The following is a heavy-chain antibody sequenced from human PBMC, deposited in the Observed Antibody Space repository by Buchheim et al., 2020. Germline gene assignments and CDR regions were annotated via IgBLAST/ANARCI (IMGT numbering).Heavy chain of an antibody. J-gene: IGHJ4*02. CDR3: ARSMYYDSSGFYSPFDY. D-gene: IGHD3-22*01. CDR2: ISYDGSNK. V-gene: IGHV3-30-3*01. CDR1: GFTFSSYA. Sequence: QVQLVESGGGVVQPGRSLRLSCAASGFTFSSYAMHWVRQAPGKGLEWVAVISYDGSNKYYADSVKGRFTISRDDSKTRLTLYLQMNSLRAEDTAVYYCARSMYYDSSGFYSPFDYWGQGTL.